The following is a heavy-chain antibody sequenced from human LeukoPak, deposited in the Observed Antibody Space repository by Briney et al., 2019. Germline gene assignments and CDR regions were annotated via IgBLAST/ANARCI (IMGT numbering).Heavy chain of an antibody. CDR2: ISAYNGNT. D-gene: IGHD3-9*01. V-gene: IGHV1-18*03. CDR3: ASSYYDILTGSNWYFDL. CDR1: GYTFSSYG. J-gene: IGHJ2*01. Sequence: GASVKVSCKASGYTFSSYGISWVRQAPEQGLEWMGWISAYNGNTNYAQKFQGRVTMTTDTSTSTAYMELRSLRSDDMAVYYCASSYYDILTGSNWYFDLWGRGTLVTVSS.